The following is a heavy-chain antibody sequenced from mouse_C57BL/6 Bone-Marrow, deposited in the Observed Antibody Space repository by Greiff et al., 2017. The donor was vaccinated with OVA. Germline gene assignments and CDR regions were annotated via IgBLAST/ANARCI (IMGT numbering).Heavy chain of an antibody. Sequence: QVQLQQPGAQLVRPGTSVKLSCKASGYTFTSYWMHWVKQRPGQGLEWIGVIDPSDSYTNYNQKFKGKATLTVDTSSSTAYMQLSSLTSEDSAVYYCAREAGYYYGSDYYFDYWCQGTTLTVSS. J-gene: IGHJ2*01. V-gene: IGHV1-59*01. CDR1: GYTFTSYW. CDR3: AREAGYYYGSDYYFDY. CDR2: IDPSDSYT. D-gene: IGHD1-1*01.